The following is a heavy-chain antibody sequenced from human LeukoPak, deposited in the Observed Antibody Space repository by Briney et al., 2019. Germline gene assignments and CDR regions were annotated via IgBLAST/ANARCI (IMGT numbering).Heavy chain of an antibody. V-gene: IGHV1-69*10. D-gene: IGHD5-12*01. CDR3: ARDPGYSGYDRVFDY. Sequence: SVKVSCKASGGTFSSYAISWVRQAPGQGLEWMGGIIPILGIADYAQKFQGRVTITADKSTSTAYMELSSLRSEDTAVYYCARDPGYSGYDRVFDYWGQGTLVTVSS. J-gene: IGHJ4*02. CDR2: IIPILGIA. CDR1: GGTFSSYA.